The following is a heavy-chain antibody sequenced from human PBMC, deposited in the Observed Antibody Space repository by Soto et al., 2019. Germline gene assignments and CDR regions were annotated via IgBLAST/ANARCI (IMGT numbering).Heavy chain of an antibody. CDR1: GGSFSGYY. V-gene: IGHV4-34*01. CDR3: ARGGCSYGRRVDY. CDR2: INHSGST. J-gene: IGHJ4*02. D-gene: IGHD5-18*01. Sequence: QVQLQQWGAGLLKPSETLSLTCAVYGGSFSGYYWSWIRQPPGQGLEWIGEINHSGSTNYNPSLKIRVTISVDTYKNQFSLKLSSVTAADTAAYDCARGGCSYGRRVDYWCQGTLVTVST.